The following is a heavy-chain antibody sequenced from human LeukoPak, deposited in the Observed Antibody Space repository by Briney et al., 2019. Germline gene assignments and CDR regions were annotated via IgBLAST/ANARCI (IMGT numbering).Heavy chain of an antibody. Sequence: GGXXRLXCAASXFSLSSYWMHWVRHAPGQXXXWVSRLSSDGSSTNYADSVKGRFTISRDNAKNTLYLQMNSLRAEDTALYYCAKAATGSRNAFDIWGQGTMVTVSS. V-gene: IGHV3-74*01. J-gene: IGHJ3*02. CDR1: XFSLSSYW. CDR3: AKAATGSRNAFDI. CDR2: LSSDGSST. D-gene: IGHD6-13*01.